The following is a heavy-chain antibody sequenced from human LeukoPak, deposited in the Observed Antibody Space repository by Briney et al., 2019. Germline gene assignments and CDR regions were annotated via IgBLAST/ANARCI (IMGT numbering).Heavy chain of an antibody. CDR1: GFTFSSYG. Sequence: GGSLRLSCAASGFTFSSYGMHWVRQAPGKGLEWVAFISYDGSTKTYADSVKGRFTTSRDISLHLQMNSLRVEDTAVYYCVRNNNNDYWGQGTLVTVSS. J-gene: IGHJ4*02. CDR2: ISYDGSTK. CDR3: VRNNNNDY. V-gene: IGHV3-30*02. D-gene: IGHD2/OR15-2a*01.